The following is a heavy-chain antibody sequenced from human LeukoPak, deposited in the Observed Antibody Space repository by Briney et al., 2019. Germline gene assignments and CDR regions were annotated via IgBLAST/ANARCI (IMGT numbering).Heavy chain of an antibody. V-gene: IGHV4-34*01. Sequence: SETLSLTCAVYGGSFSGYYWSWIRQPPGKGLEWLGTIYYSGSTYYNPSLKSRVTISVHTSKDQFSLKLSSVTAADTAVYYCARRGYSRDETFDIWGQGTVVTVSS. CDR1: GGSFSGYY. J-gene: IGHJ3*02. D-gene: IGHD6-13*01. CDR2: IYYSGST. CDR3: ARRGYSRDETFDI.